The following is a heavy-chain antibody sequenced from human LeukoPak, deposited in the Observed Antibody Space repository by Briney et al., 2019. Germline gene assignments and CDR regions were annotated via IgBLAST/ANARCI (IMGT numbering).Heavy chain of an antibody. CDR2: IRSKAYGGTT. CDR1: GFTFGDYA. CDR3: TRDGTRDGYNYKVNWFDP. Sequence: RGRSLRLSCTASGFTFGDYAMSWVRQAPGKGLEWVGFIRSKAYGGTTEYAASVKGRFTISRDDSKSIAYLQMNSLKTEDTAVYYCTRDGTRDGYNYKVNWFDPWGQGTLVTVSS. D-gene: IGHD5-24*01. V-gene: IGHV3-49*04. J-gene: IGHJ5*02.